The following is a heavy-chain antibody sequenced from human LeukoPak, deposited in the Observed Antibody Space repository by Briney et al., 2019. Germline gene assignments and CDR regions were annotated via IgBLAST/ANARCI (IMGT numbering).Heavy chain of an antibody. CDR2: MNPNSGNT. CDR3: ARADEGSSWYVLGLSSYYYYMDV. CDR1: GYTFTSYD. V-gene: IGHV1-8*03. J-gene: IGHJ6*03. D-gene: IGHD6-13*01. Sequence: ASVKVSCKASGYTFTSYDINWVRQAPGQGLEWMGWMNPNSGNTGYAQKFQGRVTITRNTSISTAYMELSSLRSEDTAVYYCARADEGSSWYVLGLSSYYYYMDVWGKGTTVTVSS.